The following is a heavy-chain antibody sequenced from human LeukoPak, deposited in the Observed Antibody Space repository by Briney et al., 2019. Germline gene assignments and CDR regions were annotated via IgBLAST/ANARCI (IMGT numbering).Heavy chain of an antibody. J-gene: IGHJ4*02. D-gene: IGHD6-13*01. V-gene: IGHV4-34*01. CDR3: ARTIYSSSWYFDY. CDR2: INHSGST. Sequence: SETLSLTCAVYGGSFSGYCWSWIRQPPGKGLEWIGEINHSGSTNYNPSLKSRVTISVDTSKNQFSLKLSSVTAADTAVYYCARTIYSSSWYFDYWGQGTLVTVSS. CDR1: GGSFSGYC.